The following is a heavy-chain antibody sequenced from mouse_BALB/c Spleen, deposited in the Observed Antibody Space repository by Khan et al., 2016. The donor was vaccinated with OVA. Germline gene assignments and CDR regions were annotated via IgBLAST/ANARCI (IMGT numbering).Heavy chain of an antibody. V-gene: IGHV5-6*01. CDR3: ARHLTGSFAY. Sequence: DVQLVESGGDLVKPGGSLKLSCAASGFTFSSYSMSWVRQTPDKRLEWVATISSGGDYTYYPDSVKGRFTISRDNAKNTLYLQMSSLKSEDTAMYYCARHLTGSFAYWGQGTLVTGSA. CDR1: GFTFSSYS. CDR2: ISSGGDYT. J-gene: IGHJ3*01.